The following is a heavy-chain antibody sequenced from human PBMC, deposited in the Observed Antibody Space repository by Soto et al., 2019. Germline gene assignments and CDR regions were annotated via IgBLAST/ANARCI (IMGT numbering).Heavy chain of an antibody. CDR3: ARGRLHYYDSPLTHDAFDI. J-gene: IGHJ3*02. D-gene: IGHD3-22*01. CDR1: GYTFTSYG. CDR2: ISAYNGNT. V-gene: IGHV1-18*01. Sequence: QVQLVQSGAEVKKPGASVKVSCKASGYTFTSYGISWVRQAPGQGLEWMGWISAYNGNTNYAQKLQGRVTMTTDTSTSTAYMELRSLRYDDTAVYYCARGRLHYYDSPLTHDAFDIWGQGTMVTVSS.